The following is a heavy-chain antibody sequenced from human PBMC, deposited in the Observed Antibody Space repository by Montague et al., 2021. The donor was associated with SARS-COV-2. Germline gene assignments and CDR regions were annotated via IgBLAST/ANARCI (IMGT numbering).Heavy chain of an antibody. CDR2: IYYYGNT. D-gene: IGHD3-10*01. CDR3: AKEFGSGSINPTY. Sequence: SETLSLTCTVSGDSIRNYFWSWIRQPPGKGLEWIGYIYYYGNTHXNPSLKSRATISIDTSRNLFSLQLRSVTAADTAVYFCAKEFGSGSINPTYWCQGVLVTVSS. V-gene: IGHV4-59*01. CDR1: GDSIRNYF. J-gene: IGHJ4*02.